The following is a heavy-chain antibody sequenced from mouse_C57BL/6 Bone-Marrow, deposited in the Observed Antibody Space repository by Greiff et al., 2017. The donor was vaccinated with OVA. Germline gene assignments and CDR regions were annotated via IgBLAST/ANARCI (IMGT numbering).Heavy chain of an antibody. Sequence: VTLIVSGPGILQPSQTLSLTCSFSGFSLSTSGMGVSWIRPPSGKGLEWPVHIYWDDDKCYNPFLKSRLTISKDTSRTQVFLKITSVDTADTATSYCSRRTVVRNYYALDYWGQGTSVTVSS. CDR1: GFSLSTSGMG. D-gene: IGHD1-1*01. CDR2: IYWDDDK. V-gene: IGHV8-12*01. CDR3: SRRTVVRNYYALDY. J-gene: IGHJ4*01.